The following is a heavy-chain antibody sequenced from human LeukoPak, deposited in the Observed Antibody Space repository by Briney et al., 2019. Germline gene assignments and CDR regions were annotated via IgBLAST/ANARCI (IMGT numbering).Heavy chain of an antibody. Sequence: GGSLRLSCAASGFTFSSYGMHWVRQAPGKGLEWVSYISSSSRGINYADSVKGRFTISRDNAKNSLYLQMNSLRAEDTAVYYCARERARDGNYHFDYWGQGTLVTVSS. CDR3: ARERARDGNYHFDY. J-gene: IGHJ4*02. D-gene: IGHD5-24*01. CDR2: ISSSSRGI. V-gene: IGHV3-48*01. CDR1: GFTFSSYG.